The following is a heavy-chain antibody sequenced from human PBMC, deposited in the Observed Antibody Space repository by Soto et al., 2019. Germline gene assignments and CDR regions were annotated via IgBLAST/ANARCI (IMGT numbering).Heavy chain of an antibody. CDR2: ISHSGTT. CDR1: GGSISSGGYS. J-gene: IGHJ6*02. V-gene: IGHV4-39*07. D-gene: IGHD4-17*01. CDR3: ARVTMVIRDSDHFGVDV. Sequence: SETLSLTCAVSGGSISSGGYSWGWIRQPPGKGLEWIGSISHSGTTSYSPSLTSRVSISVDTSKNQVSLKLTSVTAADTAVYFCARVTMVIRDSDHFGVDVWGHGTMVTVSS.